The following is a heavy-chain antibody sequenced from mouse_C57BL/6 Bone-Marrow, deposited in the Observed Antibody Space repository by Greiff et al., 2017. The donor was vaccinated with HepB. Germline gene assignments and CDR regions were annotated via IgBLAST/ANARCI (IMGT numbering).Heavy chain of an antibody. CDR1: GYTFTSYG. V-gene: IGHV1-81*01. D-gene: IGHD2-4*01. CDR2: IYPRSGNT. J-gene: IGHJ3*01. CDR3: ARSGIYYDYPWFAY. Sequence: QVQLKESGAELARPGASVKLSCKASGYTFTSYGISWVKQRTGQGLEWIGEIYPRSGNTYYNEKFKGKATLTADKSSSTAYMELRSLTSADSAVYFCARSGIYYDYPWFAYWGQGTLVTVSA.